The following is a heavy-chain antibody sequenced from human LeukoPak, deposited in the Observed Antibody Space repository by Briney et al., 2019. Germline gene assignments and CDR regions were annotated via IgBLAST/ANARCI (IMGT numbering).Heavy chain of an antibody. CDR3: ARLISGRRLADS. Sequence: SETLSLTCSVSGGSISSGSYYWGWIRQPPGKGLEWIGSIYYSGSTYYNPSLTSRVTISVDTSKNQFSLKLGSVTATDTAVYYCARLISGRRLADSWGQGTLVTVSS. V-gene: IGHV4-39*01. D-gene: IGHD1-20*01. CDR1: GGSISSGSYY. J-gene: IGHJ4*02. CDR2: IYYSGST.